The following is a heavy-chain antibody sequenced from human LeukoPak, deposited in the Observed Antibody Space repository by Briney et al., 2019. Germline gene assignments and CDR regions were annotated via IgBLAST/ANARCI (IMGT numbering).Heavy chain of an antibody. CDR1: GGSISTYY. Sequence: SETLSLTCTVSGGSISTYYWSWIRQPPGKGLEWIGYIYNSGNSWSANYNPSLTSRVSIPVDMSQLQFCLKLSSATAADTAVYYCARDVSGSYYDGSDYWGQGTPVTVSS. J-gene: IGHJ4*02. CDR3: ARDVSGSYYDGSDY. CDR2: IYNSGNSWSA. D-gene: IGHD1-26*01. V-gene: IGHV4-59*01.